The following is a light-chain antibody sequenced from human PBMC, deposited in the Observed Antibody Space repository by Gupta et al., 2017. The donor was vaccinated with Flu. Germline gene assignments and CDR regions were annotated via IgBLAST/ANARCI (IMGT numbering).Light chain of an antibody. CDR2: GAS. CDR3: HQYGSSPLT. CDR1: QNLTSSS. J-gene: IGKJ4*01. Sequence: GTLSLSPGERAPLSCKASQNLTSSSLAWYQRRPGQAPRLLIYGASSRATGIPDRFSGSGSGTDFTLTISRLEPEDLAIYYCHQYGSSPLTFGGGTEVEIK. V-gene: IGKV3-20*01.